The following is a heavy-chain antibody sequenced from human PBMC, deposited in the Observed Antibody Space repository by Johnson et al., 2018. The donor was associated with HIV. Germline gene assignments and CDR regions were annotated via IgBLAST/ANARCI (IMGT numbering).Heavy chain of an antibody. V-gene: IGHV3-74*02. CDR2: IVSDVSSA. CDR3: TTGVFHAFDM. CDR1: GFTFSPYW. J-gene: IGHJ3*02. Sequence: VQLVESGGGFVQPGGSLRLSCAASGFTFSPYWVHWVRQAPGQGLAWVSRIVSDVSSAIYTDSVTGRFTISRDNTKNTVYLQMNSLRAEDTAVYYCTTGVFHAFDMWGQGTMVTVSS. D-gene: IGHD3-10*01.